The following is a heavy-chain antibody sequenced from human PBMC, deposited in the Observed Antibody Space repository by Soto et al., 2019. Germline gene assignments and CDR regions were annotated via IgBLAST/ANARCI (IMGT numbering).Heavy chain of an antibody. V-gene: IGHV6-1*01. CDR3: AGDAESSLSNPYGMDV. Sequence: SQTLSLTFDISGDNVSSNTAAWSCIIRSPSRGLEWLGRTFYRSEWHNNYALSVKSRLNINPDTSKNQFSLHLSFVTPEGTAVYYCAGDAESSLSNPYGMDVWGQGTTVTVSS. D-gene: IGHD4-4*01. J-gene: IGHJ6*02. CDR2: TFYRSEWHN. CDR1: GDNVSSNTAA.